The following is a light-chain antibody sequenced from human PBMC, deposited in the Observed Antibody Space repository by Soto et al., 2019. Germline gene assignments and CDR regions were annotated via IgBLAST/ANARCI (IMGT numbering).Light chain of an antibody. CDR1: SSDVGGYKY. Sequence: QSALTQPASVSGSPGQSITISCTGTSSDVGGYKYVSWYQQHPGKAPKLMIYEVSNRPSGVSNRFSGSKSGNTASLTVSGLQAEDEAHYYCSSYAGSNNFVFGTGTKLTVL. V-gene: IGLV2-14*01. CDR2: EVS. J-gene: IGLJ1*01. CDR3: SSYAGSNNFV.